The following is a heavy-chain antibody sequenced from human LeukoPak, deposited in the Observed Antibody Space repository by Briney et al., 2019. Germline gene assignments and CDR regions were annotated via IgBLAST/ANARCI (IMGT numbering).Heavy chain of an antibody. CDR1: GGSINSNY. J-gene: IGHJ4*02. D-gene: IGHD6-19*01. CDR3: ARVGSWYYFDY. V-gene: IGHV4-59*01. CDR2: IDHSGNT. Sequence: SETLSLTCTVSGGSINSNYWSWIRQPPGEGLEWIAYIDHSGNTNYNPSLRSRVTISRDMSKNQFSLKLTSVTAADTAMYYCARVGSWYYFDYWGQGILVTVSS.